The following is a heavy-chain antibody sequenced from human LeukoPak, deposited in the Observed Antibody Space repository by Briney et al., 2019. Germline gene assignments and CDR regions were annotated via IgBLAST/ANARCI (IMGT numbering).Heavy chain of an antibody. V-gene: IGHV1-18*01. Sequence: ASVKVSCKASGCTCTSYGISWVRQAPGQGLEWMGWISAYNGNTNYAQKLQGRVTMTTDTSTSTAYMELRSLRSDDTAVYYCARDTPNYDSSGYRSDAFDIWGQGTMVTVSS. CDR1: GCTCTSYG. CDR3: ARDTPNYDSSGYRSDAFDI. D-gene: IGHD3-22*01. CDR2: ISAYNGNT. J-gene: IGHJ3*02.